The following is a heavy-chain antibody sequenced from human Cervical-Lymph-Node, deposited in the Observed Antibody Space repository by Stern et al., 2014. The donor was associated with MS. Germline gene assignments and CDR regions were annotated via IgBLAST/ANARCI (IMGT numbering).Heavy chain of an antibody. Sequence: QVQLVQSGPGLVKPSQTLSLTCTVSGGSISSSGYYWSWIRQPADKGLEWIGRIHDSGSTYYNPSLKSRVTLSMDTAQHQFSLKRTSVTAADTAVYYCATTRWDLFTWNWFDPWGQGTLVTVSS. J-gene: IGHJ5*02. CDR1: GGSISSSGYY. CDR3: ATTRWDLFTWNWFDP. V-gene: IGHV4-61*02. CDR2: IHDSGST. D-gene: IGHD1-26*01.